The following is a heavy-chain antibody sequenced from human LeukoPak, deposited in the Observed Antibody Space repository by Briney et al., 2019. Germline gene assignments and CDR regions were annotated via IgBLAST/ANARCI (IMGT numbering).Heavy chain of an antibody. CDR3: ARGEVAAAGYVY. CDR2: IIPIFGTA. Sequence: GASVKVSCKASGGTFSSYAISWVRQAPGQGLEWMGGIIPIFGTANYAQKFQGRVTITADKSTSTAYMELSRLRSEDTAVYYCARGEVAAAGYVYWGQGTLVTVSS. D-gene: IGHD6-13*01. J-gene: IGHJ4*02. CDR1: GGTFSSYA. V-gene: IGHV1-69*06.